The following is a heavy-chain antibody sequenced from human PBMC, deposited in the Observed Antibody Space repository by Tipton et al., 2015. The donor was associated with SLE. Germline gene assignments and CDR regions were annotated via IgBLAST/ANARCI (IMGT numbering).Heavy chain of an antibody. Sequence: SLRLSCAASGFTFSSYSMNWVRQAPGKGLEWVPSISSSSSYIYYADSVKGRFTISRDNAKNSLYLQMNSLRAEDTAVYYCARDLPDYYDSSGYRGFDIWGQGTMVTVSS. V-gene: IGHV3-21*01. CDR3: ARDLPDYYDSSGYRGFDI. CDR1: GFTFSSYS. CDR2: ISSSSSYI. J-gene: IGHJ3*02. D-gene: IGHD3-22*01.